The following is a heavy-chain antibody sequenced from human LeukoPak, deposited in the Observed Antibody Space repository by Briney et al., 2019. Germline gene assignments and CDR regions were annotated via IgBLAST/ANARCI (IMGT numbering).Heavy chain of an antibody. Sequence: SETLSLTCTVSGGSISSSSYYWGWIRQPPGKGLEWIGSIYYSGSTYYNPSLKSRVTISVDTSKNQFSLKLSSVTAADTAVYYCARASSGSYWVECDAFDIWGQGTMVTVSS. J-gene: IGHJ3*02. D-gene: IGHD1-26*01. CDR2: IYYSGST. CDR3: ARASSGSYWVECDAFDI. CDR1: GGSISSSSYY. V-gene: IGHV4-39*07.